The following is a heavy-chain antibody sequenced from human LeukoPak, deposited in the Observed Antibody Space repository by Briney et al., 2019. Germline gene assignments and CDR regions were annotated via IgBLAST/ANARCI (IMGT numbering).Heavy chain of an antibody. Sequence: GGSLRLSCAASGFTFSSYAMSWVRQAPGKGLEWVSAISGSGGSTYYADSVKGRFTISRDDSKNTLYLQMNSLRAEDTAVYYCAKDVDYYDSSFDFDYWGQGTLVTVSS. D-gene: IGHD3-22*01. CDR2: ISGSGGST. J-gene: IGHJ4*02. V-gene: IGHV3-23*01. CDR3: AKDVDYYDSSFDFDY. CDR1: GFTFSSYA.